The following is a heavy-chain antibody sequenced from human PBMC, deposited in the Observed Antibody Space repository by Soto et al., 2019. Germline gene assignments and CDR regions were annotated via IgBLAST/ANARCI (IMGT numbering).Heavy chain of an antibody. CDR1: EYRVPGNSSD. V-gene: IGHV6-1*01. Sequence: ADFLSSANHEYRVPGNSSDWDWSRQTQSRGLEWLGRTYYRSKWYNDYAVSVKSRITINPDTSKNQFSLQLNSVTPEYTAVFFNATATTELYPWAQGALLTISS. J-gene: IGHJ5*02. D-gene: IGHD4-17*01. CDR3: ATATTELYP. CDR2: TYYRSKWYN.